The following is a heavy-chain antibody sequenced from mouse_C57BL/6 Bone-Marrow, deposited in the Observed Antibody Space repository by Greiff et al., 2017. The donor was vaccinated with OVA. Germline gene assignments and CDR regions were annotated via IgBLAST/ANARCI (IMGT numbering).Heavy chain of an antibody. CDR1: GFTFSSYG. Sequence: EVKLEESGGDLVKPGGSLKLSCAASGFTFSSYGMSWVRQTPDKRLEWVATISSGGSYTYYPDSVKGRFTISRDNAKNTLYLQMSSLKSEDTAMYYCARHGYDGAYWGQGTLVTVSA. CDR3: ARHGYDGAY. CDR2: ISSGGSYT. V-gene: IGHV5-6*02. J-gene: IGHJ3*01. D-gene: IGHD2-2*01.